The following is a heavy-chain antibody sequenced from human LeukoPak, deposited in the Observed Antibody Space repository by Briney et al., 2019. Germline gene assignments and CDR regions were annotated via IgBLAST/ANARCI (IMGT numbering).Heavy chain of an antibody. D-gene: IGHD3/OR15-3a*01. CDR1: GFTFSSFG. CDR2: ISYDGSNI. Sequence: PGRSLRLSCAASGFTFSSFGMHWVRQAPGKGLEWVAVISYDGSNIFYADSVKGRFTISRDNAKNSLYLQMNSLRAEDTAVYYCARVLGLWYFDYWGQGTLVTVSS. V-gene: IGHV3-30*03. J-gene: IGHJ4*02. CDR3: ARVLGLWYFDY.